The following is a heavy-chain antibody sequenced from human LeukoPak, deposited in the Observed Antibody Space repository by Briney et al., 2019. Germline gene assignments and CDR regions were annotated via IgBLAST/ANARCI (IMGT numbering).Heavy chain of an antibody. D-gene: IGHD6-19*01. CDR1: GYTFTGYY. V-gene: IGHV1-2*02. Sequence: ASVKVSCKASGYTFTGYYMHWVRQAPGQGLEWMGWINPNSGGTNYAQKFQGRVTMTRDTSISTAYMELSRLRSDDTAVYYCARDKQWSGAFDIWGQGTMVTVSS. J-gene: IGHJ3*02. CDR2: INPNSGGT. CDR3: ARDKQWSGAFDI.